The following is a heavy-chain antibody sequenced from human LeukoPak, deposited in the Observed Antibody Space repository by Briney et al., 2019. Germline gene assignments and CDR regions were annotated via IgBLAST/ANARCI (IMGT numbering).Heavy chain of an antibody. CDR2: IYYSGST. Sequence: SETLSLTCTVSGGSISSYYWSWIRQPPGKGLEWIGYIYYSGSTNYNPSLKSRVTISVDTSKNQFSLKLSSVTAADTAVYYCARGYCSSTSCYPGYFDYWGQGTLVTVSS. J-gene: IGHJ4*02. CDR3: ARGYCSSTSCYPGYFDY. D-gene: IGHD2-2*01. V-gene: IGHV4-59*01. CDR1: GGSISSYY.